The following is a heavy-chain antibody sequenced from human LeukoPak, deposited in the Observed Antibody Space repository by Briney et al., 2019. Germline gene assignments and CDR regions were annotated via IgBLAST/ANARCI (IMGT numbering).Heavy chain of an antibody. CDR3: ARSRSVPAAISPRNWFDP. CDR2: ISAYNGNT. CDR1: GYTFTSYG. D-gene: IGHD2-2*01. Sequence: GSSVKVSCKASGYTFTSYGISWVRQAPGQGLEWMGWISAYNGNTNYAQKLQGRVTMTTDTSTSTAYMELRSLRSDDTAVYYCARSRSVPAAISPRNWFDPWGQGTLVTVSS. V-gene: IGHV1-18*01. J-gene: IGHJ5*02.